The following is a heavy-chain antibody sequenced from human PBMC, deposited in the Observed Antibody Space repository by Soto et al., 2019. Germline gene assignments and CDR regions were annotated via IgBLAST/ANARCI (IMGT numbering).Heavy chain of an antibody. D-gene: IGHD2-15*01. V-gene: IGHV1-3*01. J-gene: IGHJ6*02. CDR2: INGANGNT. CDR1: GYSFSTYS. CDR3: ARGKGMVENYHYHGMDV. Sequence: QVQVVQSGAEVKKPGASVKVSCKASGYSFSTYSMHWVRQAHGQGLEWMGWINGANGNTRYSQKFKDRVSISRDTPASTGYMELSSLRSEDTAVYYCARGKGMVENYHYHGMDVWCPGTTVIVSS.